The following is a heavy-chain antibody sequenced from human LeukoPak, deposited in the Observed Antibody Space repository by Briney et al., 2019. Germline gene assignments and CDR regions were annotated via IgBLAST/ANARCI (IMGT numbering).Heavy chain of an antibody. CDR3: ARGRSGSYYY. J-gene: IGHJ4*02. V-gene: IGHV3-21*03. Sequence: GGSLRLSCAASGFTFSSYAMSWVRQAPGKGLEWVSSITIGSNYIYYADSVKGRFTISRDNAKKSLYLQMNSLRAEDTAVYYCARGRSGSYYYWGQGTLVTVSS. CDR1: GFTFSSYA. D-gene: IGHD3-10*01. CDR2: ITIGSNYI.